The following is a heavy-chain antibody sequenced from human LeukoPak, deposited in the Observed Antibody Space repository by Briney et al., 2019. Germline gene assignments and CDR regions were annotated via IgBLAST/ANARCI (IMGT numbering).Heavy chain of an antibody. Sequence: SETLSLTCTVSGGSITSSYWSWIRQPPGKGLEWVGYIYDSGSSNYNPSLESRVTISLDTSKKQFSLKLRSVSAADTAVYYCARGMPSPFRPGPGKYYHHWGQGTLVTVSS. CDR1: GGSITSSY. CDR3: ARGMPSPFRPGPGKYYHH. D-gene: IGHD3-10*01. J-gene: IGHJ4*02. CDR2: IYDSGSS. V-gene: IGHV4-59*01.